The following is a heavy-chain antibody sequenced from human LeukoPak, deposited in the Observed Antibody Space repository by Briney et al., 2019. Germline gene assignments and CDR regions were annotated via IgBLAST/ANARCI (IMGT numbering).Heavy chain of an antibody. J-gene: IGHJ5*02. CDR2: ISAYNGNT. D-gene: IGHD2-2*01. CDR1: GYTFTSYG. V-gene: IGHV1-18*01. Sequence: ASVKVSCKASGYTFTSYGISWVRQAPGQGLEWMGWISAYNGNTNYAQKLQGRVTMTTDTSTSTAYMELRSLRSDDTAVYYCARRYCSSTSCYGEGWFDPWGQGTLVTVSS. CDR3: ARRYCSSTSCYGEGWFDP.